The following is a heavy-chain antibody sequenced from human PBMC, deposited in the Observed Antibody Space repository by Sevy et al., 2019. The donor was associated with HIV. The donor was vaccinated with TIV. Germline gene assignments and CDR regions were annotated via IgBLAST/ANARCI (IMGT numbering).Heavy chain of an antibody. CDR2: IIPICGAA. V-gene: IGHV1-69*13. Sequence: ASVKVSCKASGGTFSSFAISWVRQAPGQGLEWMGGIIPICGAAKYTQKFQGRVTITADESTRTAYMELSSLRSEDTAVYYCACEGIAASYGMDVWGQGTTVAVSS. CDR1: GGTFSSFA. D-gene: IGHD6-13*01. J-gene: IGHJ6*02. CDR3: ACEGIAASYGMDV.